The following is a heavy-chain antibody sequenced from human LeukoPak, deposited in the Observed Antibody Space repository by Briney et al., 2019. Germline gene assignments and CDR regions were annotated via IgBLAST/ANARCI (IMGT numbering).Heavy chain of an antibody. CDR3: ARTTYYYDSSGYYRYAFDI. CDR1: GGTFSSYA. D-gene: IGHD3-22*01. V-gene: IGHV1-69*01. CDR2: IIPILGTA. J-gene: IGHJ3*02. Sequence: SVKVSCKASGGTFSSYAISWVRQAPGQGLEWMGGIIPILGTANYAQKFQGRVTITADESTSTAYMELSSLRSEDTAMYCCARTTYYYDSSGYYRYAFDIGGQGTMVTLSS.